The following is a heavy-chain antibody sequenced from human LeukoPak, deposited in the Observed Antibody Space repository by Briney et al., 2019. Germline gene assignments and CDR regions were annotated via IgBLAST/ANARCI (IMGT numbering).Heavy chain of an antibody. V-gene: IGHV3-48*03. J-gene: IGHJ4*02. CDR2: ISSSGSTI. CDR3: ARAKKNAAAVYYFDY. D-gene: IGHD6-13*01. CDR1: GFSLSSYE. Sequence: GGSLSLSCAPSGFSLSSYEMNGVRQAPAKGVEGGSYISSSGSTIYYADSVKGLFTISRDNAKNSLYLQMNSLRAEDTAVYYCARAKKNAAAVYYFDYWGQGTLVTVSS.